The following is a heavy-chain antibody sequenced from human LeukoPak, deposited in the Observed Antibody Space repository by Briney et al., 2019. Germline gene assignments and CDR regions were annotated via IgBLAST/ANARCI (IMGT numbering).Heavy chain of an antibody. J-gene: IGHJ3*02. D-gene: IGHD3-10*01. CDR3: ARARRGADAFDI. CDR1: GFTFSSYA. Sequence: PGGSLRLSCAASGFTFSSYAMSWVRQAPGKGLEWVSVIYSGGSTYYADSVKGRFTISRDNSKNTLYLQMNSLRAEDTAVYYCARARRGADAFDIWGQGTMVTVSS. CDR2: IYSGGST. V-gene: IGHV3-53*01.